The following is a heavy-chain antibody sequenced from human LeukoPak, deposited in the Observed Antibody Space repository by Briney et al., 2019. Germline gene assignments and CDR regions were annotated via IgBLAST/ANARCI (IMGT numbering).Heavy chain of an antibody. V-gene: IGHV4-59*01. Sequence: SETLSLTCTVSGGSISSYYWSWIRQPPGKGLEWIGYIYYSGSTNYNPSLKSRVTISVDTSKNQFSLKLSSVTAAGTAVYYCARGSTFLYYGSGSYFAYWGQGTLVTVSS. CDR1: GGSISSYY. J-gene: IGHJ4*02. D-gene: IGHD3-10*01. CDR2: IYYSGST. CDR3: ARGSTFLYYGSGSYFAY.